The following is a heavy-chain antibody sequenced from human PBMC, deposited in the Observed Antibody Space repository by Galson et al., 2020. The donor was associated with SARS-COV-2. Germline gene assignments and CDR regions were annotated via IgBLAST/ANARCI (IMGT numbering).Heavy chain of an antibody. CDR3: ARGIGYYGSGSYYNCVDWFDP. V-gene: IGHV4-59*01. Sequence: ASETLSLTCTVSGGSISSYYCSWSRQPPGKGMEWIGYISYSGSTTYNPSLKSRVTISVDTSKNQFSLKLSSVTAADTAVYYCARGIGYYGSGSYYNCVDWFDPWGQGTLVTVSS. CDR2: ISYSGST. CDR1: GGSISSYY. D-gene: IGHD3-10*01. J-gene: IGHJ5*02.